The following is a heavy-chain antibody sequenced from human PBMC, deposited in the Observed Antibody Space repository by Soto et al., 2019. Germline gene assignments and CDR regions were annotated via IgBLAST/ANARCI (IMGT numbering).Heavy chain of an antibody. J-gene: IGHJ6*03. V-gene: IGHV3-7*01. CDR3: ARDPNSDYGDYDYYYYYMDV. CDR1: GFTFSSYW. CDR2: IKQDGSEK. Sequence: GGSLRLSCAASGFTFSSYWMSWVRQAPGKGLEWVANIKQDGSEKYYVDSVKGRFTISRDNAKNSLYLQMNSLRAEDTAVYYCARDPNSDYGDYDYYYYYMDVWGKGTTVTVSS. D-gene: IGHD4-17*01.